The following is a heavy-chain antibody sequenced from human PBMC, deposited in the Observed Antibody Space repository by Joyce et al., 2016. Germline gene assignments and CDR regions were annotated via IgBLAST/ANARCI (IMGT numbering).Heavy chain of an antibody. CDR3: AREIIMVRGSGFDY. V-gene: IGHV3-7*01. CDR1: GFTFRGYW. CDR2: INEDGSEK. Sequence: CAASGFTFRGYWMNWVRQAPGKGLEWVANINEDGSEKYYVDSVEGRFTISRDNAKNSLYLHMNSLRAEDTAVYYCAREIIMVRGSGFDYWGQGTLVTVSS. D-gene: IGHD3-10*01. J-gene: IGHJ4*02.